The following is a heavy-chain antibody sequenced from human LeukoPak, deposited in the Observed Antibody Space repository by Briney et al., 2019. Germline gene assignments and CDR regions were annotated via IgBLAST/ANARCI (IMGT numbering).Heavy chain of an antibody. Sequence: SQTLSLTCTVSGGSISSGSYYWSWIRQPAGKGLEWIGRIYTSGSTNYNPSLKSRVTISVDTSKNQFSLKLSSVTAADTAVYYCAGEINVDYWGQGTLVTVSS. CDR1: GGSISSGSYY. CDR3: AGEINVDY. CDR2: IYTSGST. V-gene: IGHV4-61*02. J-gene: IGHJ4*02.